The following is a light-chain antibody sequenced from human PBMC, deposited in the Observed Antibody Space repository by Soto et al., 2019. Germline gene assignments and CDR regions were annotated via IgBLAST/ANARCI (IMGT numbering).Light chain of an antibody. CDR2: GAS. Sequence: EIGVTQSPGTLSLSPEERATLSCRASQSVSSSYLAWYQQKPGQAPRLLIYGASSRATGIPDRFSGSGSGTDFNLTISRLEPEDVAVYYCQEYCSSLLTFGGGTKVEIK. V-gene: IGKV3-20*01. J-gene: IGKJ4*01. CDR3: QEYCSSLLT. CDR1: QSVSSSY.